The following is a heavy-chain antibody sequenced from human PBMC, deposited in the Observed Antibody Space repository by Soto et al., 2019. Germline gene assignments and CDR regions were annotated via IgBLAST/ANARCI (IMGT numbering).Heavy chain of an antibody. V-gene: IGHV1-69*01. CDR1: GGTFSSYA. CDR2: IIPIFGTA. D-gene: IGHD2-2*01. J-gene: IGHJ6*02. Sequence: QVQLVQSGAEVKKPRSSVKVSCKASGGTFSSYAISWVRQAPGQGLEWMGGIIPIFGTANYAQKCQGRVTITADESTSSAYMELSSLSSYDTAVYYCARDPRVQAATGFYGMDVWGQGNTVTVAS. CDR3: ARDPRVQAATGFYGMDV.